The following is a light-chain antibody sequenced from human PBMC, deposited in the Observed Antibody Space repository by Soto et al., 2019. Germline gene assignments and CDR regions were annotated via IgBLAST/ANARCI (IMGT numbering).Light chain of an antibody. CDR3: TSYAGRNNFEV. J-gene: IGLJ1*01. CDR1: SSDDGGYNY. V-gene: IGLV2-8*01. CDR2: EVT. Sequence: QSVVTKPHSAYGSHGQSVNISCTGTSSDDGGYNYVSWYQQHAGKAPKLMIYEVTKRHSGVADRISGSKFGNTGSLTVDGLQPEDEAVYYFTSYAGRNNFEVFGTGTKCTVL.